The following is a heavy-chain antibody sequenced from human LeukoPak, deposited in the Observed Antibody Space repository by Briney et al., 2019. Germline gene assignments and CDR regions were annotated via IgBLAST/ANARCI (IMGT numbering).Heavy chain of an antibody. CDR3: ARPICRSGSSCYSDW. V-gene: IGHV5-51*01. D-gene: IGHD2-15*01. CDR2: IYPGDSDT. CDR1: GYSFTSYR. Sequence: KSGESLKISCKGSGYSFTSYRIGWVRQMPGKGLEWMGIIYPGDSDTRYSPSFQGQVTISADKSISTAYLQWSSLKASDTAIYYCARPICRSGSSCYSDWWGQGTLVTVSS. J-gene: IGHJ4*02.